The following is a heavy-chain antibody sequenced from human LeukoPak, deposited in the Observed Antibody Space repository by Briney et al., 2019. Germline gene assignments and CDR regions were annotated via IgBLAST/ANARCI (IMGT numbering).Heavy chain of an antibody. CDR1: GFTFSSYA. D-gene: IGHD6-19*01. J-gene: IGHJ6*04. CDR2: ISYDGSNK. CDR3: ARDIQSPGWPPYYYYGMDV. V-gene: IGHV3-30*04. Sequence: GRSLRLSCAASGFTFSSYAMHWVRQAPGKGLEWVAVISYDGSNKYYADSVKGRFTISRDNSKNTLYLQMNSLRAEDTAVYYCARDIQSPGWPPYYYYGMDVWGKGTTVTASS.